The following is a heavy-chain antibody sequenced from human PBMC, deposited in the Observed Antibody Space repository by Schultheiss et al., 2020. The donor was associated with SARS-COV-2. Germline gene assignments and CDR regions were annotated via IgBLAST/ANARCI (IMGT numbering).Heavy chain of an antibody. CDR2: IYYSGST. CDR1: GGSISSSSYY. D-gene: IGHD6-19*01. J-gene: IGHJ4*02. V-gene: IGHV4-39*02. CDR3: ARDSGWLSALF. Sequence: SENLSLTCTVSGGSISSSSYYWGWIRQPPGKGLEWIGSIYYSGSTYYNPSLKSRVTISADTSKNQFSLKLNSVTAADTAVYYCARDSGWLSALFWGQGTLVTVSS.